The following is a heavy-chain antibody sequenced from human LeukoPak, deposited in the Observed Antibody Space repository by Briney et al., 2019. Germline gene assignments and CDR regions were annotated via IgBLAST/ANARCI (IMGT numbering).Heavy chain of an antibody. D-gene: IGHD2-2*01. V-gene: IGHV1-2*02. Sequence: ASVKVSCKASGYTFTGYYMHWVRQAPGQGLEWMGWINPNSGGTNYAQKFQGRVTMTRDTSISTAYMELSRLRSDDTAVYYCARASYCSSTSCPRPYNWFDPWGQGTLVTVSS. CDR2: INPNSGGT. J-gene: IGHJ5*02. CDR1: GYTFTGYY. CDR3: ARASYCSSTSCPRPYNWFDP.